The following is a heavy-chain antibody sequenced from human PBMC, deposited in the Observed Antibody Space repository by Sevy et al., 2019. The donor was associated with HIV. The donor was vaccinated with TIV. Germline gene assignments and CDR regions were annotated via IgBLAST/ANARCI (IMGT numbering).Heavy chain of an antibody. V-gene: IGHV3-23*01. J-gene: IGHJ3*02. D-gene: IGHD6-13*01. CDR1: GFTFSSYA. Sequence: GGSLRLSCAASGFTFSSYAMNGVRQAPGKGLEWVSSGSGGDTYYADSVKGRFTISRDSSKNTVSLQMNSLRAEDSAIYYCAKGTLIGAAGLGAFDIWGQGTKVTVSS. CDR2: SGSGGDT. CDR3: AKGTLIGAAGLGAFDI.